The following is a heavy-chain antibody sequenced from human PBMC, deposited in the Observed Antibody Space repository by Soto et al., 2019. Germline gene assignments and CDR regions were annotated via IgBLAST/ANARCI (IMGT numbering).Heavy chain of an antibody. Sequence: ASVNVSCKVSGYTLTVLSMHWVLQAPGKGLEWMGGFDPEDGETIYAQKFQGRVTMTEDTSTDTAYMELSSLRSEDTAVYYCATAYGDYGFDYWGQGTLVTVSS. CDR3: ATAYGDYGFDY. CDR2: FDPEDGET. D-gene: IGHD4-17*01. V-gene: IGHV1-24*01. J-gene: IGHJ4*02. CDR1: GYTLTVLS.